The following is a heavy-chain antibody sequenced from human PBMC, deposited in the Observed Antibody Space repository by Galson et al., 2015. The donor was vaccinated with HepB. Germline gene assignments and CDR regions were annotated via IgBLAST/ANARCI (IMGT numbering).Heavy chain of an antibody. CDR3: ARGGIAARPGSNYFDY. CDR1: GGTFSSYA. J-gene: IGHJ4*02. Sequence: GGTFSSYAISWVRQAPGQGLEWMGGIIPIFGTANYAQKFQGRVTITADESTSTAYMELSSLRSEDTAVYYCARGGIAARPGSNYFDYWGQGTLVTVSS. CDR2: IIPIFGTA. V-gene: IGHV1-69*01. D-gene: IGHD6-6*01.